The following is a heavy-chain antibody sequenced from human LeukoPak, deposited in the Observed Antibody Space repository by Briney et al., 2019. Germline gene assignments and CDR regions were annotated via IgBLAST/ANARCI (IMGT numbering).Heavy chain of an antibody. Sequence: GGSLGLSCVASGFIFGDYSMIWIRQAPGKGLEWVSYITRSGSNIYHADSVKGRFTISRDNAKNSLYLQMNSLRAEDTAVYYCGRDISGIDGLRYFDYWGQGTLVTVSS. V-gene: IGHV3-11*01. J-gene: IGHJ4*02. D-gene: IGHD1-20*01. CDR1: GFIFGDYS. CDR2: ITRSGSNI. CDR3: GRDISGIDGLRYFDY.